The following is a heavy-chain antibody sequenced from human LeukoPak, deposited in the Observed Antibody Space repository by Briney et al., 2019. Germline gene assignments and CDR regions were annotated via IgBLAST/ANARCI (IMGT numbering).Heavy chain of an antibody. CDR1: GYTFTSYA. D-gene: IGHD3-16*01. J-gene: IGHJ4*02. CDR3: ARVRLGNYFDY. Sequence: ASVKVSCKASGYTFTSYAMHWVRQAPGQRLEWMGWINAGNGNTKYSQKFQGRVTITRDTSASTAYMELSSLKSEDTAVYYCARVRLGNYFDYWGQGTLVTVSS. V-gene: IGHV1-3*01. CDR2: INAGNGNT.